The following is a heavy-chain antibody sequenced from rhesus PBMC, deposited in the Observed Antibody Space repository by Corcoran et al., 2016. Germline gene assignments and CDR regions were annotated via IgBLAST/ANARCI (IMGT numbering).Heavy chain of an antibody. D-gene: IGHD4-29*01. V-gene: IGHV4-80*01. CDR1: GASISTYW. J-gene: IGHJ6*01. CDR2: IKGNSGKT. CDR3: ERDMKYGNFYGLDS. Sequence: QVQLQESGPGLVKPSETLSLTCAVSGASISTYWWSWFRQSPGKGLEWIGEIKGNSGKTYYNPSLKSRVTISKDASKNQFSLKVNSVTAADTAVYYCERDMKYGNFYGLDSWGQGVVVTVSS.